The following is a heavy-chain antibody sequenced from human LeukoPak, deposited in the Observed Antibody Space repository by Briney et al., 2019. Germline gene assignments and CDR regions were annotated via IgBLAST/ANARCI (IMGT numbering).Heavy chain of an antibody. Sequence: GGSLRLSCAASGFTFNSYAMSWVRQAPEKGLEWVATISGSGGGTYYADSVKGRCTISRDKSKNTVYLQMNSLRAEDTAVYYCAKEAGYSYGFDYWGQGTLVTVSS. CDR2: ISGSGGGT. J-gene: IGHJ4*02. CDR3: AKEAGYSYGFDY. D-gene: IGHD5-18*01. CDR1: GFTFNSYA. V-gene: IGHV3-23*01.